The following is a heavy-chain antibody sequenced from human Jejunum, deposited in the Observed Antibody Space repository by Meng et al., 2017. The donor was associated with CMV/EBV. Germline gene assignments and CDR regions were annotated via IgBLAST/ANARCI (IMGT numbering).Heavy chain of an antibody. J-gene: IGHJ4*02. Sequence: VSCKASGYMFSASSMHWVRQAPGQGLEWMGRINPNTGGTNYVQKFQGRVTMTRDTSISTAYMELSRLRSDDTAVYYCARDFVSGQTYWGQGTLVTVSS. CDR3: ARDFVSGQTY. V-gene: IGHV1-2*06. CDR1: GYMFSASS. D-gene: IGHD2/OR15-2a*01. CDR2: INPNTGGT.